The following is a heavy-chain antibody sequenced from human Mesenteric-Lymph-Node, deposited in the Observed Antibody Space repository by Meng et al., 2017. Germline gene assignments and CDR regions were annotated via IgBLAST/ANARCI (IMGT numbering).Heavy chain of an antibody. J-gene: IGHJ6*02. V-gene: IGHV1-69*02. CDR1: GGTFSSYT. D-gene: IGHD5-18*01. CDR3: ARVERYSYGYYYYGMDV. CDR2: IIPILGIA. Sequence: SVKVSCKASGGTFSSYTISWVRQAPGQGLEWMGRIIPILGIANYAQKFQGRVTITADKSTSTAYMELSSLRSEDTAVYYCARVERYSYGYYYYGMDVWGQGTTVTVSS.